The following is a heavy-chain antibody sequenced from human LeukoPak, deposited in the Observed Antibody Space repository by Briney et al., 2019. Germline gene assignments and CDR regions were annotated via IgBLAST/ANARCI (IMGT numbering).Heavy chain of an antibody. CDR2: ISSSGSTM. CDR3: ARPGDYYDSSGYYRFEY. V-gene: IGHV3-11*01. CDR1: GFTFSDYY. J-gene: IGHJ4*02. D-gene: IGHD3-22*01. Sequence: NPGGSLRLSCAASGFTFSDYYMNWIRQAPGKGLEWISHISSSGSTMYNADSVKGRFTISRDNAKNSVYLQMNSLRAEDTAVYYCARPGDYYDSSGYYRFEYWGQGTLVTVSS.